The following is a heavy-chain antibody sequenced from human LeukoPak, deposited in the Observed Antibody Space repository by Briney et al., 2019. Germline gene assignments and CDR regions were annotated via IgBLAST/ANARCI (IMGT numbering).Heavy chain of an antibody. CDR2: IKEDGSEK. CDR3: ARDGGYTSLDY. D-gene: IGHD6-13*01. CDR1: GFTFSSSW. Sequence: GGSLRLSCAASGFTFSSSWMSWVRQAPGKGLEWVANIKEDGSEKYYVDSVKGRFTISRDNAKNSLYLQMNSLRAEDTAVYYCARDGGYTSLDYWGQGTLVTVSS. V-gene: IGHV3-7*01. J-gene: IGHJ4*02.